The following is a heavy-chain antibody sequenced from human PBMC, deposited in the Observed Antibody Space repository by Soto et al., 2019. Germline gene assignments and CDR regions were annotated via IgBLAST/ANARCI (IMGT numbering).Heavy chain of an antibody. CDR3: ARPGGGGLRCLDFFDP. Sequence: PGESLKISCKGSGYTFTNYWIVWVRQAPGKGLEWMGLIYPGDSDTRYNPSFQGQVTISADKSTNTAYLQWSNLMASDSAIYYCARPGGGGLRCLDFFDPWGKGTKVTASS. CDR1: GYTFTNYW. J-gene: IGHJ5*02. D-gene: IGHD4-17*01. CDR2: IYPGDSDT. V-gene: IGHV5-51*01.